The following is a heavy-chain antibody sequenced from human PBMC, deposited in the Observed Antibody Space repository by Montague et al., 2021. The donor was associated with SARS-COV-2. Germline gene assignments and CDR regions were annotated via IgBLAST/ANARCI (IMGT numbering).Heavy chain of an antibody. CDR2: IYYSGTT. V-gene: IGHV4-61*08. D-gene: IGHD4-17*01. CDR3: ARAPDDYGTFGY. CDR1: GGSVNSGGYY. Sequence: SETLSLTCTVSGGSVNSGGYYWSWVRQPPGKGLEWIGNIYYSGTTNYNPSPKSRVTISVDTSKNQFSLKLSSVTAADTAVYYCARAPDDYGTFGYWGQGIPVIVSS. J-gene: IGHJ4*02.